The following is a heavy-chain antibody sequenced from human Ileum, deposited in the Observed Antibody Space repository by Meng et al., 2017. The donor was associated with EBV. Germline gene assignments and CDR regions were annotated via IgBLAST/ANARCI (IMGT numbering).Heavy chain of an antibody. CDR1: GGSVSSGGNY. CDR3: ARDGYSSGSD. V-gene: IGHV4-61*08. CDR2: IYNSGST. J-gene: IGHJ4*02. D-gene: IGHD6-19*01. Sequence: QGELTQSGPGLVKPSETLSLTCSVSGGSVSSGGNYWSWIRQPPGKGLEWIGYIYNSGSTNYNPSLKSRVTISVDTSKNQFSLKLSSVTAADMAVYYCARDGYSSGSDWGQGTLVTVSS.